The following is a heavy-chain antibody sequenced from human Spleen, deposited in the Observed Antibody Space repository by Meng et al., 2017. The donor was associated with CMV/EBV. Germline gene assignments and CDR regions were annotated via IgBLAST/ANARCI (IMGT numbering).Heavy chain of an antibody. CDR3: ARAGYCTNGVCYVGFYDY. D-gene: IGHD2-8*01. J-gene: IGHJ4*02. V-gene: IGHV4-38-2*02. Sequence: SETLSLTCTVSGYAISSGYYWAWIRQPPGRGLEWIGSVFHSGITYYNPSLKSRVTISVDTSKNQFSLKLSSVTAADTAVYYCARAGYCTNGVCYVGFYDYWGQGTLVTVSS. CDR1: GYAISSGYY. CDR2: VFHSGIT.